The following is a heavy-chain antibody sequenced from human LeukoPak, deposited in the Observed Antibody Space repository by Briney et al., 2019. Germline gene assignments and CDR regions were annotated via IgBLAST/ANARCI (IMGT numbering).Heavy chain of an antibody. CDR2: ITLSRTTI. V-gene: IGHV3-48*01. J-gene: IGHJ4*02. Sequence: GGSLRLSCAASGFTFSNYNMHWVRQAPGKGLEWISYITLSRTTIYYADSVKGRFTISRDNAKNSLYLQMNSLRAEDTALYYCAKFPVENYYDSSGFDYWGQGTLVTVSS. D-gene: IGHD3-22*01. CDR1: GFTFSNYN. CDR3: AKFPVENYYDSSGFDY.